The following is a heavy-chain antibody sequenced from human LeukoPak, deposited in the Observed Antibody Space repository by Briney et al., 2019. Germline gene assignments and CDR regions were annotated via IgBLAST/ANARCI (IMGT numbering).Heavy chain of an antibody. CDR2: ISSSSSYI. Sequence: PGGPLRLSCAASGFTFSSYSMNWVRQAPGKGLEWVSSISSSSSYIYYADSVKGRFTISRDNAENSLYLQMNSLRAEDTAVYYCAKEGGELWLRGVARKYYFDYWGQGTLVTVSS. V-gene: IGHV3-21*01. J-gene: IGHJ4*02. D-gene: IGHD5-18*01. CDR3: AKEGGELWLRGVARKYYFDY. CDR1: GFTFSSYS.